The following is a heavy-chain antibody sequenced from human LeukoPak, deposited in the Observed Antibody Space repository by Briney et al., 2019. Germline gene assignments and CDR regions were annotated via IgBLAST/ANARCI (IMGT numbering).Heavy chain of an antibody. Sequence: GESLKISCKGSGHSFTSYWIGWVRQMPGKGLEWMGIIYPGDSDTRYSPSFQGQVTISADKSISTAYLQWSSLKASDTAMYYCASAYSYGNDAFDIWGQGTMVTVSS. CDR3: ASAYSYGNDAFDI. CDR2: IYPGDSDT. D-gene: IGHD5-18*01. V-gene: IGHV5-51*01. CDR1: GHSFTSYW. J-gene: IGHJ3*02.